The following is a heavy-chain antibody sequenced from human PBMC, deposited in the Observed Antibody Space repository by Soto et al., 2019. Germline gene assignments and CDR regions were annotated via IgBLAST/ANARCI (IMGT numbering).Heavy chain of an antibody. CDR2: INHSGST. D-gene: IGHD2-15*01. CDR3: ARINCSGGSCYAGFDY. J-gene: IGHJ4*02. V-gene: IGHV4-34*01. Sequence: QVQLQQWGAGLLKPSETLSLTCAVYGGSFSGYYWSWIRQLPGKGLEWIGEINHSGSTNYNPSLKSRVTISVDTSKNQFSLKLSSVTAADTAVYYCARINCSGGSCYAGFDYWGQGTLVTVSS. CDR1: GGSFSGYY.